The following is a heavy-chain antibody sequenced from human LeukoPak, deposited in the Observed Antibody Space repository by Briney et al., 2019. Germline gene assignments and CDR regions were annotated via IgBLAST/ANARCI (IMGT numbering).Heavy chain of an antibody. J-gene: IGHJ4*02. D-gene: IGHD3-22*01. Sequence: GGSLRLSCTASGFTFGDYAMSWVRQAPGKGLEWVGFIRSKAYGGTTEYAASVKGRFTISRDDSKSIAYLQMNSLKTEDTAVYYCTRDQWAYYDSSGYYEWGQGTLVTVSS. CDR1: GFTFGDYA. CDR3: TRDQWAYYDSSGYYE. V-gene: IGHV3-49*04. CDR2: IRSKAYGGTT.